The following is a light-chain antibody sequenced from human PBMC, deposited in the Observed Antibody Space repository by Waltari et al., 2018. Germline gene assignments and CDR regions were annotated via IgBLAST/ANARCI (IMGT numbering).Light chain of an antibody. CDR1: SSDVGNYHF. Sequence: QSALTQPASVSGSPGQSITISCTGSSSDVGNYHFVSWYQQHPGKAPKLMIYEGSKRPSGVSDRFSGSKSGNTASLTISGLQAEDEADYYCCSYTGTTTPRLFGGGTKLTVL. CDR3: CSYTGTTTPRL. J-gene: IGLJ3*02. CDR2: EGS. V-gene: IGLV2-23*01.